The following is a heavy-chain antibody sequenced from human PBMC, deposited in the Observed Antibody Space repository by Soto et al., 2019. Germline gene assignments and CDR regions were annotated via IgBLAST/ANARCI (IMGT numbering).Heavy chain of an antibody. Sequence: SETLSLTCTVSGSSISNYYWSWIRQPPGEGLEWIGYIDYNGETIHNPSLKSRVTMSLHTSKNQVSLNLTSVTAADTAVYYCARQQRWLLSPFDYWGQGTLVTVSS. CDR3: ARQQRWLLSPFDY. J-gene: IGHJ4*02. V-gene: IGHV4-59*08. D-gene: IGHD1-26*01. CDR2: IDYNGET. CDR1: GSSISNYY.